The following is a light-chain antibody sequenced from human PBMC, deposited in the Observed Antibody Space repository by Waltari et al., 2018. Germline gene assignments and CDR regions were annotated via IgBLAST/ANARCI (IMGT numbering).Light chain of an antibody. CDR3: QHYVRLPAT. V-gene: IGKV3-20*01. CDR1: QSVSRT. CDR2: AAS. Sequence: EIVLTQSPGTLSLSPGERATLSCRASQSVSRTLAWYQQKPGQAPILRISAASTRAPGIPDRFSGSGSGTDFSLTISRLQPEDFAVYYCQHYVRLPATFGQGTKVGIK. J-gene: IGKJ1*01.